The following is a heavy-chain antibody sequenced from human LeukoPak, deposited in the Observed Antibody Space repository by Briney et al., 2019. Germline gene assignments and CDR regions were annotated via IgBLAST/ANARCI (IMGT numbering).Heavy chain of an antibody. CDR3: ARGGKWIQLWLLYWFDP. V-gene: IGHV1-2*02. CDR1: GYTFTGYY. J-gene: IGHJ5*02. D-gene: IGHD5-18*01. CDR2: INPNSGGT. Sequence: GASVKVSCKASGYTFTGYYMHWVRQAPGQGLEWMGWINPNSGGTNYAQKFQGRVTMTRDTSISTAYMELSRLRSDDTAVYYCARGGKWIQLWLLYWFDPWGQGTLVTVSS.